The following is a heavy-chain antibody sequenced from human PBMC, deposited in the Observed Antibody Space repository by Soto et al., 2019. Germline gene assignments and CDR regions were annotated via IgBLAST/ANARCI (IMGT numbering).Heavy chain of an antibody. CDR2: VYHTGDT. Sequence: SETLSLTCGVSGGTVAGSHWWSWVRQSPGRGLEWIGNVYHTGDTNFNPSLQSRVTFSVDESNNQFSLRLTSVTAADTAVYFCAREIVTAGGNNYFDPWGPGTLVTVSS. V-gene: IGHV4-4*02. J-gene: IGHJ5*02. CDR3: AREIVTAGGNNYFDP. CDR1: GGTVAGSHW. D-gene: IGHD2-21*02.